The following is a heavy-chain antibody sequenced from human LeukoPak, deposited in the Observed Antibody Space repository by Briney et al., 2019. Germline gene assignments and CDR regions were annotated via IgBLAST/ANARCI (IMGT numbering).Heavy chain of an antibody. CDR2: IYYSGSN. V-gene: IGHV4-59*01. Sequence: SETLSLTCTVAGGSISSYYWSWVRQPPGKGREWIGYIYYSGSNNYNPSLKSRVTISVDTSKTQFSLKLSSVTAAATAVYYCARVYESEGYFDYWGQGTLVTVSS. CDR1: GGSISSYY. CDR3: ARVYESEGYFDY. J-gene: IGHJ4*02. D-gene: IGHD3-16*01.